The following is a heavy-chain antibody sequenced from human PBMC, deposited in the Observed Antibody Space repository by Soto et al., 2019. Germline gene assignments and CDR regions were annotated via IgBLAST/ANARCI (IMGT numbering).Heavy chain of an antibody. CDR1: GFTFSRYW. D-gene: IGHD5-18*01. CDR3: GRDFEGSYGYGPFEY. J-gene: IGHJ4*02. CDR2: IKQDGSEK. V-gene: IGHV3-7*03. Sequence: EVQLVESGGGLVQPGGSLRLSCAASGFTFSRYWMSWVRQAPRKGLEWVANIKQDGSEKYYVDSVKGRITISRDNAKNSVYLQMNSLRAEDTAVYYCGRDFEGSYGYGPFEYWGQGTLVTVSS.